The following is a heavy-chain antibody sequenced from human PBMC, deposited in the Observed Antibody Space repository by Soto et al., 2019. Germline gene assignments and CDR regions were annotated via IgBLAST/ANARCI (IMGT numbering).Heavy chain of an antibody. D-gene: IGHD3-3*01. J-gene: IGHJ6*02. CDR3: ARDYDFWSGYPQYGMDV. Sequence: NPGGSLRLSCAASGFTFSSYSMNWVRQAPGKGLEWVSSISSSSSYIYYADSVKGRFTISRDNAKNSLYLQMNSLRAEDTAVYYCARDYDFWSGYPQYGMDVWGQGTTVTVSS. CDR2: ISSSSSYI. V-gene: IGHV3-21*01. CDR1: GFTFSSYS.